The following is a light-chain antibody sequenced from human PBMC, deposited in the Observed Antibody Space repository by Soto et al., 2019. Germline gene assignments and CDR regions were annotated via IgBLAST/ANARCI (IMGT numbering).Light chain of an antibody. CDR3: SSYTRTSTVI. CDR1: SSDVGGYNY. Sequence: QSALTQPASVSGSPGQSITMSCTGTSSDVGGYNYVSWYQQHPGKAPKLMIYDVSNRPSGVSNRFSGSKSGNTASLTTSGLQAEDEADYYFSSYTRTSTVIFGGGTKLTVL. J-gene: IGLJ2*01. CDR2: DVS. V-gene: IGLV2-14*01.